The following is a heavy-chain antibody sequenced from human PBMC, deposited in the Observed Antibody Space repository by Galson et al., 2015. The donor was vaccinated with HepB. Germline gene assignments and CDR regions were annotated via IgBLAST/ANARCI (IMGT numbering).Heavy chain of an antibody. CDR2: MNPRGGHT. J-gene: IGHJ5*02. D-gene: IGHD3-10*01. CDR1: GYTFTSND. V-gene: IGHV1-8*01. Sequence: SVRVSCKASGYTFTSNDINWVRQAPGQRLVWMGLMNPRGGHTEYAQKFQGRVTMTSNTAISTAYMELTSLRFEDTAVYYCARGHYGAWGQGTLVSVSS. CDR3: ARGHYGA.